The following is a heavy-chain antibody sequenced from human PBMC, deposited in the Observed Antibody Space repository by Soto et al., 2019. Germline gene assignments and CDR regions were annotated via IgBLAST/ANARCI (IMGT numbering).Heavy chain of an antibody. J-gene: IGHJ4*02. Sequence: EVQLVESGGVLGQPGGSRRLSCAASGFTFNTHNMNWVRQAPGKGLEWVSYISSSSGRISYADSVKGRFTISRDNAKNSLYLQMNSLRDEDTAVYYCVRDAEVGFSLEAPELWGQRTLVTVSS. CDR3: VRDAEVGFSLEAPEL. V-gene: IGHV3-48*02. D-gene: IGHD1-26*01. CDR2: ISSSSGRI. CDR1: GFTFNTHN.